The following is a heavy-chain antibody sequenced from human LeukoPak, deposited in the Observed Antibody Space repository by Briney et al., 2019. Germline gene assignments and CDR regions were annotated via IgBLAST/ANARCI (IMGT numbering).Heavy chain of an antibody. Sequence: GSLRLSCAASGFTFSSYWMSWVRQAPGKGLEWVANIKQDGSEKYYVDSVKGRFTISRDNAKNSLYLQMNSLRAEDTAVYYCARDGADCSGGSCYSLYYYYYGMDVWGQGTTVTVSS. CDR1: GFTFSSYW. D-gene: IGHD2-15*01. J-gene: IGHJ6*02. CDR2: IKQDGSEK. V-gene: IGHV3-7*01. CDR3: ARDGADCSGGSCYSLYYYYYGMDV.